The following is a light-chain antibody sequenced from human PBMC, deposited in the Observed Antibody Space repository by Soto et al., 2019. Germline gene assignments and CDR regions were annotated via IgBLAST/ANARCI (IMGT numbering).Light chain of an antibody. CDR3: QQYTNWPLT. V-gene: IGKV3-15*01. CDR1: QTIRSN. CDR2: GAS. J-gene: IGKJ4*01. Sequence: EIVMTQSPATLSVSPGEGTTLSCRASQTIRSNLAWYQQKPGQTPRLLIYGASTRATGIPAKFSGSGSGTEFTLTINSLQSEDLAVYYCQQYTNWPLTFGGGTRLEI.